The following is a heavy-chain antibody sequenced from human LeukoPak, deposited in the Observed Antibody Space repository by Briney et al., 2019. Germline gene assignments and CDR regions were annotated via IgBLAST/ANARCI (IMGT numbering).Heavy chain of an antibody. D-gene: IGHD5-18*01. CDR3: ASRVKSDSYGYWFDP. Sequence: PSQTLSLTCTVSGGSISSGGYYWSWIRQHPGKGLEWIGYIYYSGSAYYNPSLKSRVTISVDTSENQFSLKLSSVTAADTAVYYCASRVKSDSYGYWFDPWGQGTLVTVSS. J-gene: IGHJ5*02. CDR1: GGSISSGGYY. V-gene: IGHV4-31*03. CDR2: IYYSGSA.